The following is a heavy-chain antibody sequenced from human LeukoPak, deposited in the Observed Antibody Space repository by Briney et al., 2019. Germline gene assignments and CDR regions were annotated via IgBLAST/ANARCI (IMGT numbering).Heavy chain of an antibody. D-gene: IGHD3-22*01. J-gene: IGHJ4*02. V-gene: IGHV4-31*02. CDR3: AREGPYDSSGYYYLYYFDH. CDR1: GGSISSGGYY. Sequence: PSETLSLTWTVSGGSISSGGYYWSWIRQHPGKGLEWTGYIYYSGSTYYNPSLKSRVTISVDTSKNQCALKLSSVTAVDSAVYYCAREGPYDSSGYYYLYYFDHWGQGTLVTVSS. CDR2: IYYSGST.